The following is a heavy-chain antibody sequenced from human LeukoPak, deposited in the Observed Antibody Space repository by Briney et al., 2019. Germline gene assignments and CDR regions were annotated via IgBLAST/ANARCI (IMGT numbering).Heavy chain of an antibody. CDR2: INPNSGGT. CDR1: GYTFTGYY. J-gene: IGHJ4*02. Sequence: ASVKVSCKASGYTFTGYYMHWVRQAPGQGLEWMGWINPNSGGTNYAQKFQGRVTMTRNTSISTAYMELSSLRSEDTAVYYCARGGWDSSGYAALHHFDSWGQGTLVTVSS. V-gene: IGHV1-2*02. CDR3: ARGGWDSSGYAALHHFDS. D-gene: IGHD3-22*01.